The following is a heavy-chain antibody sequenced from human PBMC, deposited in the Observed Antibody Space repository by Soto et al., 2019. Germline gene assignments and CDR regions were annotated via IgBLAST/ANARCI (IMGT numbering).Heavy chain of an antibody. J-gene: IGHJ4*02. D-gene: IGHD3-22*01. V-gene: IGHV3-33*01. Sequence: GGSLRLSCAASGFTFSSYGMHWVRQAPGKGLEWVAVIWYDGSNKYYADSVKGRFTISRDNSKNTLYLQMNGLRAEDTAVYYCAREATDYYDSSGYPTPSLWGQGTLVTVSS. CDR3: AREATDYYDSSGYPTPSL. CDR1: GFTFSSYG. CDR2: IWYDGSNK.